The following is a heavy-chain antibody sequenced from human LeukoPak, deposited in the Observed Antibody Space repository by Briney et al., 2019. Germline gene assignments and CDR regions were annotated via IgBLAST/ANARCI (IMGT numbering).Heavy chain of an antibody. CDR3: ARGSGMATDY. CDR2: ISGSSSTI. Sequence: GGSLRLSCAASGFTFSRYGMNWVRQAPGKGLEWLSYISGSSSTIYYADSVKGRFTISRDNAKNSLYLQMNSLRAEDTAVYYCARGSGMATDYWGQGTLVTVSS. CDR1: GFTFSRYG. V-gene: IGHV3-48*04. J-gene: IGHJ4*02. D-gene: IGHD5-24*01.